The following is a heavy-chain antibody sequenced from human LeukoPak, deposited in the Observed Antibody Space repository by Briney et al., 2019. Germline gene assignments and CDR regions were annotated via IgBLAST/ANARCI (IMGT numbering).Heavy chain of an antibody. D-gene: IGHD3-22*01. V-gene: IGHV3-64*01. CDR1: GFTFSSYA. CDR3: ARASGDNYYDSSGYEYDY. CDR2: ISSNGGST. Sequence: GGSLRLSCAASGFTFSSYAMHWVRQAPGKGLEYVSAISSNGGSTYYANSVKGRFTISRDNSKNTLYLQMGSLRAEDMAVYYCARASGDNYYDSSGYEYDYWGQGTLVTVSS. J-gene: IGHJ4*02.